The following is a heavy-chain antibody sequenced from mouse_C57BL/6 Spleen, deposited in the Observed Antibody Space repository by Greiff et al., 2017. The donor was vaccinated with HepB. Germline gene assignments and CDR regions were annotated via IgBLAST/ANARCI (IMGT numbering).Heavy chain of an antibody. J-gene: IGHJ2*01. Sequence: VKLVESGAELARPGASVKLSCTASGYTFTSYGISWVKQRTGQGLEWIGEIYPRSGNTYYNEKFKGKATLTADKSSSTEYMELRRLTSEDSAVYFCARRVITTEDYFDYWGQGTTLTVSS. D-gene: IGHD1-1*01. CDR3: ARRVITTEDYFDY. V-gene: IGHV1-81*01. CDR1: GYTFTSYG. CDR2: IYPRSGNT.